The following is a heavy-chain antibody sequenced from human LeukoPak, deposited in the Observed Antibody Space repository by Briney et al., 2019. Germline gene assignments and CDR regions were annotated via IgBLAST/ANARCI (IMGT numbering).Heavy chain of an antibody. CDR2: ISSNGGST. V-gene: IGHV3-64*01. CDR1: GFTFSSYG. D-gene: IGHD2-8*01. J-gene: IGHJ4*02. Sequence: GGSLRLSCAASGFTFSSYGMHWVRQAPGKGLEYVSAISSNGGSTYYANSVKGRFTISRDNSKNTLYVQMGSLRAEDTAVYYCARESKGMIMDFDYWGQGTLVTVSS. CDR3: ARESKGMIMDFDY.